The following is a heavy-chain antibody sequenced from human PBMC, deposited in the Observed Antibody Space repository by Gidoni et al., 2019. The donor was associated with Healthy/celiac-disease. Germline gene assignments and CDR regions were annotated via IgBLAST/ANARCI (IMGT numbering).Heavy chain of an antibody. CDR2: ISYDGSNK. CDR1: GFTFISYA. V-gene: IGHV3-30*04. D-gene: IGHD3-10*02. CDR3: AREGVYNVRGVISRGIDY. Sequence: QVQLVESGGGVVQPGRSLRLSCAASGFTFISYAMHWVRQAPGKGLEWVEVISYDGSNKYYADSVKGRFTISRDNSKNTLYLQMNSLRAEDTAVYYCAREGVYNVRGVISRGIDYWGQGTLVTVSS. J-gene: IGHJ4*02.